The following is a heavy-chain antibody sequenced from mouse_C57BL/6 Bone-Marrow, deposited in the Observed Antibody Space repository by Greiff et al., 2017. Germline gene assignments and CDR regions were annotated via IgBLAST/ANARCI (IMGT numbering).Heavy chain of an antibody. D-gene: IGHD4-1*01. J-gene: IGHJ3*01. Sequence: VQLQQSGAELVMPGASVKLSCKASGYTFTSYWMHWVKQRPGQGLEWIGEIDPSDSYTNYNQKFKGKSTLTVDKSSSTAYMQLSSLTSEDSAVYYCARRTGTGAWFAYWGQGTLVTVSA. CDR3: ARRTGTGAWFAY. CDR1: GYTFTSYW. V-gene: IGHV1-69*01. CDR2: IDPSDSYT.